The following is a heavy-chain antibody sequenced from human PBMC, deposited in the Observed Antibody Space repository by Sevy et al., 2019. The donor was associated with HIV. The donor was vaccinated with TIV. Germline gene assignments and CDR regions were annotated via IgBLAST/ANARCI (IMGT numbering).Heavy chain of an antibody. CDR3: TTDARYCTNGVCYKRGGY. J-gene: IGHJ4*02. Sequence: GGSLRLSCAASGFTFSSYAMSWVRQAPGKGLEWVSDISGSGGSTYYADSVKGRFTISRDNSKNTLYLQMNSLRAEDTAVYYCTTDARYCTNGVCYKRGGYWGQGTLVTVSS. D-gene: IGHD2-8*01. V-gene: IGHV3-23*01. CDR2: ISGSGGST. CDR1: GFTFSSYA.